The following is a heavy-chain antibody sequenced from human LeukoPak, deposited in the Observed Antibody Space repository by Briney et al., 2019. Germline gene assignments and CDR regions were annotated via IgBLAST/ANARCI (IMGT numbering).Heavy chain of an antibody. CDR2: IYTSGST. D-gene: IGHD2-2*01. J-gene: IGHJ4*02. V-gene: IGHV4-4*07. CDR1: GGSLSSYY. Sequence: SETLSPTCTVSGGSLSSYYWSWIRQPAGKGLEWIGRIYTSGSTNYNPSLKSRVTMSVDTSKNQFSLKLYSVTAADTAVYYCARGPYCISTSCSQYYFDYWGQGTLVTVSS. CDR3: ARGPYCISTSCSQYYFDY.